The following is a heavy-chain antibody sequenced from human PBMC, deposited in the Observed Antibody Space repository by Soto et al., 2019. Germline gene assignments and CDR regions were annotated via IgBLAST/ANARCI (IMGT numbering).Heavy chain of an antibody. CDR3: AKVSSHLRFLEWLHPYYGMDV. CDR1: GFTFSSYA. Sequence: EVQLLESGGGLVQPGGSLRLSCAASGFTFSSYAMSWVRQAPGKGLEWVSAISGSGGSTYYADSVKGRFTISRDNSKNTLYLQMNSLRAEDTAVYYCAKVSSHLRFLEWLHPYYGMDVWGQGTTVTVSS. D-gene: IGHD3-3*01. J-gene: IGHJ6*02. V-gene: IGHV3-23*01. CDR2: ISGSGGST.